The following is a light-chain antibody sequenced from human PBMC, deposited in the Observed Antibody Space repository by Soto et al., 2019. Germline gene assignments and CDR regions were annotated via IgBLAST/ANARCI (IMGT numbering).Light chain of an antibody. CDR3: QQSYSTPPCT. J-gene: IGKJ2*02. CDR2: AAS. V-gene: IGKV1-39*01. CDR1: QSIDFF. Sequence: DIQMTQSPSSLSASVGDRVTITCRASQSIDFFLNWYQQKPGKAPKLLISAASNLQSGVPSRFSGSGSGTDFTLTISSLQPEDSATYYCQQSYSTPPCTFGQGTKLEIK.